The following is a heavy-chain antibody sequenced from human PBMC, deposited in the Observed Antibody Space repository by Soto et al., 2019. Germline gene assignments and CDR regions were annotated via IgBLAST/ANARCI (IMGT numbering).Heavy chain of an antibody. V-gene: IGHV4-30-4*01. D-gene: IGHD3-3*01. CDR2: IYYSGST. J-gene: IGHJ5*02. CDR3: ARDVQVFGVVTTYNWFDP. Sequence: PSETLSLTCTVSGGSISSGDYYWSWIRQPPGKGLEWIGYIYYSGSTYYNPSLKSRVTISVDTSKNHFSLKLSSVTAADTALFYCARDVQVFGVVTTYNWFDPWGQGTLVTVSS. CDR1: GGSISSGDYY.